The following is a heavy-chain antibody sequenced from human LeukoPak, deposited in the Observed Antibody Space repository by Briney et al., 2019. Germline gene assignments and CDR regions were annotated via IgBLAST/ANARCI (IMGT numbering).Heavy chain of an antibody. CDR2: ISGSGGST. CDR3: AKPPSALATAEADY. V-gene: IGHV3-23*01. D-gene: IGHD4-11*01. Sequence: GGSLRLSCAASGFTVSSNYMSWVRQAPGKGLEWVSAISGSGGSTYYADSVKGRFTISRDNSKNTLYLQMNSLRAEDTAVYYCAKPPSALATAEADYWGQGTLVTVSS. CDR1: GFTVSSNY. J-gene: IGHJ4*02.